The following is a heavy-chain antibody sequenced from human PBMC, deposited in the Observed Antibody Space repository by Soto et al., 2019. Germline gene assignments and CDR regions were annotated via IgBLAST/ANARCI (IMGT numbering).Heavy chain of an antibody. V-gene: IGHV4-34*01. Sequence: PSETLSLTCAVYGGSFSGYYWSWIRQPPGKGLEWIGEINHSGSTNYSPSLKCRVTISVNTSNNQFPLKLSSVTAADTAVYSCARGDWACGMDVWGQGTTVTVSS. CDR3: ARGDWACGMDV. J-gene: IGHJ6*02. CDR1: GGSFSGYY. D-gene: IGHD2-21*01. CDR2: INHSGST.